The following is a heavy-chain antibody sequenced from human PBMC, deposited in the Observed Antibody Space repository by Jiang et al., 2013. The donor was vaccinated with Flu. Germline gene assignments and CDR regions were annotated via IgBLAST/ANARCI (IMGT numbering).Heavy chain of an antibody. J-gene: IGHJ4*02. Sequence: LLKPSETLSLTCTVSGGSISSSSYYWGWIRQPPGKGLEWIGSIYYSGSTYYNPSLKSRVTISVDTSKNQFSLKLSSVTAADTAVYYCASGARLVATGRPGVYFDYWGQGTLVTVSS. V-gene: IGHV4-39*01. D-gene: IGHD5-12*01. CDR2: IYYSGST. CDR3: ASGARLVATGRPGVYFDY. CDR1: GGSISSSSYY.